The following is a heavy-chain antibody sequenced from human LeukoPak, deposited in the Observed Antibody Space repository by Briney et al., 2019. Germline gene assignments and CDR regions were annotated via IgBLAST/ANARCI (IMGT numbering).Heavy chain of an antibody. Sequence: PSQTLSLTCTVSGGSISSGGYYWSWIRQHPGKGLEWIGSIYYSGSTNYNPSLQGRVTISLDTSRNQFSLKLSSVTAADTAVYYCARTRSSGYLTFDYWGQGILVTVSS. CDR2: IYYSGST. CDR1: GGSISSGGYY. CDR3: ARTRSSGYLTFDY. J-gene: IGHJ4*02. D-gene: IGHD3-22*01. V-gene: IGHV4-31*03.